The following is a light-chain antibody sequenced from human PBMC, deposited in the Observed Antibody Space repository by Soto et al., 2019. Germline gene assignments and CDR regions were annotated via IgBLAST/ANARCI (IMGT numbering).Light chain of an antibody. CDR1: QSVSSY. CDR3: QQRSDWPWT. CDR2: EAS. J-gene: IGKJ1*01. Sequence: EIVLPQSPATLSLSPGERATLSCRASQSVSSYLAWYQQKPGQAPRLLIYEASTRATGIPARFSGGGSGTDFTLTISSLEPEDFAVYYCQQRSDWPWTFGPGTKVDIK. V-gene: IGKV3-11*01.